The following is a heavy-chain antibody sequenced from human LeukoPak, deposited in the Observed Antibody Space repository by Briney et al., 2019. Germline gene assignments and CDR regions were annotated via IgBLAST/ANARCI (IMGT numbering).Heavy chain of an antibody. CDR1: GFTFSSYA. CDR2: ISYDGSNK. Sequence: PGRSLRLSCAASGFTFSSYAMHWVRQAPGKGLEWVAVISYDGSNKYYADSVKGRFTISRDNSKNTLYLQMNSLRAEDTAVYYCAKDLTQLWSGTTYWGQGTLVTVSS. D-gene: IGHD5-18*01. V-gene: IGHV3-30-3*01. CDR3: AKDLTQLWSGTTY. J-gene: IGHJ4*02.